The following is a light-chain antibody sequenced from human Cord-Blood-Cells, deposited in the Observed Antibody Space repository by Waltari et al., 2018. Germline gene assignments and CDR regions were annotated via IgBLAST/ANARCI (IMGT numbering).Light chain of an antibody. V-gene: IGKV1-5*03. CDR1: QSISSW. Sequence: DIQMTQSPSTLSASVGDRVTITCRASQSISSWLAWYQQKPGKSTKLLIYKASSLESVVPSRFSGSGSWTEFALTISSLQPDDFATYYGQQYNSYSPWTFGQGTKVEIK. CDR3: QQYNSYSPWT. J-gene: IGKJ1*01. CDR2: KAS.